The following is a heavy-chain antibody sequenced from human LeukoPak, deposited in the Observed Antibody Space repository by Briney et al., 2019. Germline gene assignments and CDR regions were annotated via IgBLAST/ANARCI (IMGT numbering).Heavy chain of an antibody. D-gene: IGHD3-22*01. V-gene: IGHV4-59*01. CDR2: IYYSGST. CDR3: ARKRYYYDSSGYYYYFDY. J-gene: IGHJ4*02. Sequence: PSETLSLTCTVSGGSISSYYWSWIRQPPGKGLEWIGYIYYSGSTNYNPSLKSRVTISVDTSKNQFSLKLSSVTAADTAVYHCARKRYYYDSSGYYYYFDYWGQGTLVTVSS. CDR1: GGSISSYY.